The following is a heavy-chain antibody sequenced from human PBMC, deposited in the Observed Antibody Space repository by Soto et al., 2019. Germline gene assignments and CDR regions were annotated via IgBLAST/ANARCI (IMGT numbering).Heavy chain of an antibody. CDR2: ISAYNGNT. D-gene: IGHD6-13*01. J-gene: IGHJ5*02. V-gene: IGHV1-18*01. Sequence: ASVKVSCKASVYTFNSYGMSWVRQDPGQGLEWMGWISAYNGNTNYAQKLQGRVTMTTDTSTSTAYMELRSLRSDDTAVYYCARGGYSSSWYWFDPWGQGTLVTVSS. CDR3: ARGGYSSSWYWFDP. CDR1: VYTFNSYG.